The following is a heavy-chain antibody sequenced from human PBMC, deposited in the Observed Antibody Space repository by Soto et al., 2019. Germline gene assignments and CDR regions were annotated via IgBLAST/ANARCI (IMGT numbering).Heavy chain of an antibody. V-gene: IGHV5-51*01. D-gene: IGHD3-10*01. Sequence: GESLKISCKASGYSSANFWIGWVRQMPGKGLEWMGFIHLGGSDTRYTPYFQDQVTISAAKSINTAYLQWSSLRASDTAMFYCAGGGVRGVITRTRDYYGMDVWGQGTTVTVSS. CDR2: IHLGGSDT. J-gene: IGHJ6*02. CDR3: AGGGVRGVITRTRDYYGMDV. CDR1: GYSSANFW.